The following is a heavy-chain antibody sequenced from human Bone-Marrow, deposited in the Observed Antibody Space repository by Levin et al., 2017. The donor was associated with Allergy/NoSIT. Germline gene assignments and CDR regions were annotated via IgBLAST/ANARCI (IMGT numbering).Heavy chain of an antibody. D-gene: IGHD5-18*01. CDR2: IKTKTEGGTT. J-gene: IGHJ4*02. CDR3: TTEVNNPWIQMDFYH. V-gene: IGHV3-15*01. CDR1: GFSFSNAW. Sequence: GGSLRLSCAASGFSFSNAWMTWVRQAPGKGLEWVGRIKTKTEGGTTDYAAPVKGRFTISRDDSKNTLYLQMNSLKTEDTAVYFCTTEVNNPWIQMDFYHWGQGTLVTVSS.